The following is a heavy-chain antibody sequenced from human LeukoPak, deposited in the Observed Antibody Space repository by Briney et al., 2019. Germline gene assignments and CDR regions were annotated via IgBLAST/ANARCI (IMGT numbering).Heavy chain of an antibody. J-gene: IGHJ4*02. Sequence: SETLSLTCAVYGGSFSGYYWSWIRQPPGKGLEWIGEINHSGSTNYNPSLKSRVTISVDTSKNQFSLKLSSVTAADTAVYYCARRRAITMVRGGPIDYWGQGTLVTVSS. D-gene: IGHD3-10*01. CDR2: INHSGST. CDR1: GGSFSGYY. V-gene: IGHV4-34*01. CDR3: ARRRAITMVRGGPIDY.